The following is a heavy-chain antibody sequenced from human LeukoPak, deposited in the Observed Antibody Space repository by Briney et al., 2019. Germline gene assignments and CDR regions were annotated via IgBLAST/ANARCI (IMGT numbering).Heavy chain of an antibody. D-gene: IGHD3-16*01. CDR3: ARSLGDD. V-gene: IGHV3-7*01. CDR2: INQSGREK. Sequence: GGSLRLSCEVSGLTFSTYWMTWVRQAPGKGLEWVASINQSGREKYYVDSVKGRFTISRDNAKDSLYLQMNSLRDEDTAVYYCARSLGDDWGQGTLVTVSS. CDR1: GLTFSTYW. J-gene: IGHJ4*02.